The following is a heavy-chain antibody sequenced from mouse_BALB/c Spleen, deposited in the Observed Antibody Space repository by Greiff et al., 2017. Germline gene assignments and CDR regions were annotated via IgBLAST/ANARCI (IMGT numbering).Heavy chain of an antibody. CDR2: ISSGGGST. D-gene: IGHD1-1*01. V-gene: IGHV5-12-1*01. J-gene: IGHJ2*01. CDR3: ARHYYGYFDY. Sequence: EVKLMESGGGLVKPGGSLKLSCAASGFAFSSYDMSWVRQTPEKRLEWVAYISSGGGSTYYPDTVKGRFTISRDNAKNTLYLQMSSLKSEDTAMYYCARHYYGYFDYWGQGTTLTVSS. CDR1: GFAFSSYD.